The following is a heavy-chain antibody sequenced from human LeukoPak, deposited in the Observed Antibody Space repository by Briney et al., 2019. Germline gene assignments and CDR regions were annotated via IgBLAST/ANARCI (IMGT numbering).Heavy chain of an antibody. V-gene: IGHV3-7*03. Sequence: GGSLRLSCAASGFTITTYWMTWVRQAPGKGLEWVANIKEDGSQKYYVDSVKGRFTISRGNSKNTLYLQMNSLRAEDTAVYYCAKDESYYDSSGYLDYWGQGTLVTVSS. CDR2: IKEDGSQK. CDR1: GFTITTYW. J-gene: IGHJ4*02. D-gene: IGHD3-22*01. CDR3: AKDESYYDSSGYLDY.